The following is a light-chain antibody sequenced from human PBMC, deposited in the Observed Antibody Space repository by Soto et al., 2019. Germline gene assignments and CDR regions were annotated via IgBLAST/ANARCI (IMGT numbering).Light chain of an antibody. CDR2: GAS. J-gene: IGKJ1*01. Sequence: EVVMRQSPATLSVSPGEGATLSCRASQGIGDTLAWYQHKPGQTPRLLIYGASTRATGIPDRFSGSGSGTDFTLTISRLEPEDFAVYYCQQYGSSPQTFGQGTKVDIK. CDR1: QGIGDT. V-gene: IGKV3-20*01. CDR3: QQYGSSPQT.